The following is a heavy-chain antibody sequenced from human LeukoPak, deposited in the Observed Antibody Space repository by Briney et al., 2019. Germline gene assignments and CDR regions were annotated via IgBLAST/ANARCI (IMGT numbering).Heavy chain of an antibody. J-gene: IGHJ4*02. D-gene: IGHD4-17*01. CDR2: IYSGGST. CDR3: ARQNYGDYGGDFDY. V-gene: IGHV3-53*01. Sequence: SGGSLRLYCAASGFTVSSNYMSWVRQAPGKGLEWVSVIYSGGSTYYADSVKGRFTISRDNSKNTLYLQMNSLRAEDTAVYYCARQNYGDYGGDFDYWGQGTLVTVSS. CDR1: GFTVSSNY.